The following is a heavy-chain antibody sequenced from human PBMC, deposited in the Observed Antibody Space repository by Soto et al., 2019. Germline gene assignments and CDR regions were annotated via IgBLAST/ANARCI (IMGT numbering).Heavy chain of an antibody. V-gene: IGHV3-23*01. CDR1: GYTFGIFP. D-gene: IGHD1-7*01. Sequence: DVHLLESGGGLVQPGGPWGLSGVASGYTFGIFPLFWVRRPPEKGLGWISTIGGGGIGSYYADSVKGRFTISRDNSKNTLYLQMNSLRAEDTGVYYCAKDPRLELRGVDSWGQGTQVTVSS. CDR3: AKDPRLELRGVDS. CDR2: IGGGGIGS. J-gene: IGHJ4*02.